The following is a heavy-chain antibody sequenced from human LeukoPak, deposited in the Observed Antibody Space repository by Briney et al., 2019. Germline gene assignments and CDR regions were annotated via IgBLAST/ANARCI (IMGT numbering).Heavy chain of an antibody. CDR3: ARENGAVTTAYYYYYYMDV. CDR2: IYTSGST. Sequence: SETLSLTCTVSGGSISSYYWSWIRQPAGKGLEWIGRIYTSGSTNYNPSLKSRVTMSVDTSKNQFSLKLSSVTAADTAVYYCARENGAVTTAYYYYYYMDVWGKGTTVTISS. CDR1: GGSISSYY. D-gene: IGHD4-17*01. J-gene: IGHJ6*03. V-gene: IGHV4-4*07.